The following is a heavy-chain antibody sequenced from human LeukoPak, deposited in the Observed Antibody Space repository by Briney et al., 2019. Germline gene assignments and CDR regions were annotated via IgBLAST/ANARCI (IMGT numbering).Heavy chain of an antibody. CDR3: SGRDSGRSPWAY. J-gene: IGHJ4*02. D-gene: IGHD2-15*01. CDR2: IRPDGSEQ. V-gene: IGHV3-7*01. Sequence: PGGPLRLSCAASGFPFSSFWMNWVRQTPGRGLEWLANIRPDGSEQYYVDSVRGRFTISRDNAKNSVYLDMNNLRVDDTGVYYCSGRDSGRSPWAYWGQGTLVSVSS. CDR1: GFPFSSFW.